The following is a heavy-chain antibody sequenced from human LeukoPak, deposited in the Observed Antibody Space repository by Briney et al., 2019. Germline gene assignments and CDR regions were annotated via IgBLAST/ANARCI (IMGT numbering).Heavy chain of an antibody. CDR3: AVDSSGSYDAFDI. V-gene: IGHV4-4*09. Sequence: SETLSLTCTVSGGSISSYYWSWIRQPPGKGLEWIGYIYTSGSTNYNPSLKSRVTISVDTSKNQFSLKLSSVTAADTAVYYSAVDSSGSYDAFDIWGQGTMVTVSS. D-gene: IGHD3-22*01. CDR1: GGSISSYY. CDR2: IYTSGST. J-gene: IGHJ3*02.